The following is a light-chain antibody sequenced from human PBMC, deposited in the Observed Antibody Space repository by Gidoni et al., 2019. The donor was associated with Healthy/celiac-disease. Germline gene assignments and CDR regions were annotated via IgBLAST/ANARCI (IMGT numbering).Light chain of an antibody. CDR2: EVS. J-gene: IGLJ2*01. V-gene: IGLV2-14*01. Sequence: QSALTQPASVSGSPGQSITISCTGTSSDVGGYNYVSLYQQHPGKAPKLMIYEVSNRPSGVSNRFSGSKSGNTASLTISGLQAEDEADYYCSSYTSSSTLVVFGGGTKLTVL. CDR1: SSDVGGYNY. CDR3: SSYTSSSTLVV.